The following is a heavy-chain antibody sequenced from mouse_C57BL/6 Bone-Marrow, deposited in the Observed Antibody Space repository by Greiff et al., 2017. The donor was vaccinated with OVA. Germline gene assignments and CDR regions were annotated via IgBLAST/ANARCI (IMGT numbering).Heavy chain of an antibody. D-gene: IGHD2-5*01. CDR2: FYPGGGSI. CDR1: GYTFTEYT. Sequence: VKLMESGAELVKPGASVKLSCKASGYTFTEYTIHWVEQRSGQGLEWIGWFYPGGGSIKYNEKFKDKATLTADKSSSTVYMELSRLTSEDSAVYFCARHESYYSNYGAMDYWSQGTSVTVSS. V-gene: IGHV1-62-2*01. CDR3: ARHESYYSNYGAMDY. J-gene: IGHJ4*01.